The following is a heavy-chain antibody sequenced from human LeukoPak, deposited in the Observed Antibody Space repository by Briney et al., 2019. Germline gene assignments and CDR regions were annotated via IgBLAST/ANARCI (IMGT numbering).Heavy chain of an antibody. CDR2: ISYSGST. D-gene: IGHD3-22*01. V-gene: IGHV4-59*01. CDR1: GGSISSYF. Sequence: PSETLSLTCAVSGGSISSYFWHWIRQPPGKGVEWIGYISYSGSTNYNLSLKSRVTISRDTSKNQFSLKLSSVTAAGTAVYYCATNYYDSSGYYYGLGYWGQGTLVTVSS. J-gene: IGHJ4*02. CDR3: ATNYYDSSGYYYGLGY.